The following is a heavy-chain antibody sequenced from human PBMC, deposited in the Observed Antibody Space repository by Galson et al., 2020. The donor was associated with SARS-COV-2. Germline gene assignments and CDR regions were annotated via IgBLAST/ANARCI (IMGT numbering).Heavy chain of an antibody. Sequence: ASVKVSCKASGYTFTSYGISWVRQAPGQGLEWMGWISAYNGNTNYAQKLQGRVTMTTDTSTSTAYMELRSLRSDDTAVYYCARDSIIRRIGYCSGGSCYSGDAFDIWGQGTMVTVSS. J-gene: IGHJ3*02. V-gene: IGHV1-18*01. D-gene: IGHD2-15*01. CDR3: ARDSIIRRIGYCSGGSCYSGDAFDI. CDR2: ISAYNGNT. CDR1: GYTFTSYG.